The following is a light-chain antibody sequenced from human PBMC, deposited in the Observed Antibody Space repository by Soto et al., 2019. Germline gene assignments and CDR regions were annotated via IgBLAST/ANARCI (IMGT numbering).Light chain of an antibody. J-gene: IGLJ1*01. CDR2: DVS. CDR1: SSDVGGYNY. V-gene: IGLV2-11*01. Sequence: QSALTQPRSVSGSPGQSVTISCTGTSSDVGGYNYVSWYQQHPGKAPKLMIYDVSKRPSGVPDRFSGSKSGNTASLTISGXXXXXXXXXYCCSYAGSYTHVFGTGTKV. CDR3: CSYAGSYTHV.